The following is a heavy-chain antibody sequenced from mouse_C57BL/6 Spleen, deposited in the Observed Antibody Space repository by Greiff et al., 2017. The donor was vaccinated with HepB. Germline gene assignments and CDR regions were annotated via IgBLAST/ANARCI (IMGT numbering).Heavy chain of an antibody. CDR2: INPNNGGT. J-gene: IGHJ3*01. Sequence: EVQLQQSGPELVKPGASVKISCKASGYTFTDYYMNWVKQSHGKSLEWIGDINPNNGGTSYNQKFKGKATLTVDKSSSTAYMELRSLTSEDSAVYYCARLGSGQDLFAYWGQGTLVTVSA. D-gene: IGHD3-2*02. V-gene: IGHV1-26*01. CDR1: GYTFTDYY. CDR3: ARLGSGQDLFAY.